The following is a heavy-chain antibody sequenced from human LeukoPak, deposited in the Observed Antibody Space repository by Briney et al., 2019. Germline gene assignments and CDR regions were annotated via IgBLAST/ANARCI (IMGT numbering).Heavy chain of an antibody. V-gene: IGHV4-39*07. CDR2: IYYTGTT. Sequence: SETLSLTCAVSGGSISSSLYHWGWIRQPPGKGLEWIGNIYYTGTTNYSPSLKSQLTLSIDTSRSQFSLKLTSVTAADTAVYYCARRGGDFHTGIVFDNWGQGSLVTVSS. D-gene: IGHD3-16*01. J-gene: IGHJ4*02. CDR1: GGSISSSLYH. CDR3: ARRGGDFHTGIVFDN.